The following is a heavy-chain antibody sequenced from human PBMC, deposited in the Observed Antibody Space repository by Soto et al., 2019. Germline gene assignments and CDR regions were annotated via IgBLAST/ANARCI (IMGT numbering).Heavy chain of an antibody. D-gene: IGHD6-13*01. J-gene: IGHJ6*02. CDR2: ISPKSGSA. CDR1: GYTFTDYY. V-gene: IGHV1-2*02. Sequence: ASVKVSCKASGYTFTDYYIHWVRQAPGQGLEWMGWISPKSGSANFAQKFQGRVSMTRDTSITTAYMELRRLKSDDTAEYYCAKGGAIVAAGTRVYLYNALVVCAQGSTVTVSS. CDR3: AKGGAIVAAGTRVYLYNALVV.